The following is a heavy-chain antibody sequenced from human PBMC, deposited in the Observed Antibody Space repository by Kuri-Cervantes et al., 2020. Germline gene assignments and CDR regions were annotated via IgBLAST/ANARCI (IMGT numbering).Heavy chain of an antibody. V-gene: IGHV3-7*01. CDR1: GFTFSNAW. Sequence: GSLRLSCAASGFTFSNAWMSWVRQAPGKGLEWVANIKQDGSEKYYVDSVKGRFTISRDNAKNSLYLQMNSLRAEDTAVYYCARGSQWSTATASDYWGQGTLVTVSS. D-gene: IGHD2-15*01. CDR3: ARGSQWSTATASDY. J-gene: IGHJ4*02. CDR2: IKQDGSEK.